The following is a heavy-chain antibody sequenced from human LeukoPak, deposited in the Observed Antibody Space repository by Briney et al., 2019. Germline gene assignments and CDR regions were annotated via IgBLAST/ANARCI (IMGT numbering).Heavy chain of an antibody. Sequence: GGSLRLSCAASGFTFSNYAMSWVRQAPGKGLEWVSPVSGSGASTYYADSVKGRFTISRDNSKNTLYLQMNSLRAEDTAVYYCAKGVSFYYDSSGHYYFDYWGQGTLITVSS. D-gene: IGHD3-22*01. CDR2: VSGSGAST. CDR3: AKGVSFYYDSSGHYYFDY. CDR1: GFTFSNYA. J-gene: IGHJ4*02. V-gene: IGHV3-23*01.